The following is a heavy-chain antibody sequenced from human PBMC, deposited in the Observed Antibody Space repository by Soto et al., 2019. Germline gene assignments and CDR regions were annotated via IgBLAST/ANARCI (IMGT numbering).Heavy chain of an antibody. CDR1: GGSFTSNNW. CDR2: IYRTGST. J-gene: IGHJ4*02. CDR3: ASRAPGTSVDY. V-gene: IGHV4-4*02. D-gene: IGHD1-7*01. Sequence: SETLSRTCAVSGGSFTSNNWWTWVRQPPGQGLEWIGEIYRTGSTNYNPSLKSRVTISLDKSENQFSLKVTSLTAADTAVYYCASRAPGTSVDYWGQGTLVTVSS.